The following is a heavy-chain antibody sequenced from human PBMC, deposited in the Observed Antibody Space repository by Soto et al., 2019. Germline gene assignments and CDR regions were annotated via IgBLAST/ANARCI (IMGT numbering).Heavy chain of an antibody. Sequence: QVQLQESGPGLVKPSGTLSLTCTVSGDSITTPYWWSWVRQPPGRGLEWIGEIFHSGSTNYSPSLRNRVTISVDKSKNQFSLKLPSVTAADTAMYYCARFSIAEVGYFDYWGLGALVTVSP. J-gene: IGHJ4*02. CDR1: GDSITTPYW. D-gene: IGHD6-13*01. CDR2: IFHSGST. V-gene: IGHV4-4*02. CDR3: ARFSIAEVGYFDY.